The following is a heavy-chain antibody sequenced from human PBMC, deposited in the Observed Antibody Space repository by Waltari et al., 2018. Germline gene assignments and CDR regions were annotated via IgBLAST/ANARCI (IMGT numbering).Heavy chain of an antibody. CDR2: SNSEGSSK. D-gene: IGHD2-2*01. V-gene: IGHV3-74*01. Sequence: EMQLVESGGGLVQPGGSLRLSCAASGFTFSSYWMQWVSQSPGKGLGWVVWSNSEGSSKIYADTVKGRFTISRDNAKNTLYLQMNSRRAEDTAVYYCAVKYQLLSDWYFDLWGRGTLVTVSS. J-gene: IGHJ2*01. CDR3: AVKYQLLSDWYFDL. CDR1: GFTFSSYW.